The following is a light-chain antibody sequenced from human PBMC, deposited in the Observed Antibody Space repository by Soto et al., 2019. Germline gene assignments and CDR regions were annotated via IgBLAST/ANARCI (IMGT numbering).Light chain of an antibody. V-gene: IGLV2-14*02. Sequence: QSVLXQPASVSGSPGQSITISCTGTSSDVGSYNLVSWYQQHPGKAPKLMIYEGSKRPSGVSNRSSGSKSGNTASLTISGLQAEDEADYYCSSFASTHTYVFGTGTKVTVL. CDR3: SSFASTHTYV. CDR2: EGS. CDR1: SSDVGSYNL. J-gene: IGLJ1*01.